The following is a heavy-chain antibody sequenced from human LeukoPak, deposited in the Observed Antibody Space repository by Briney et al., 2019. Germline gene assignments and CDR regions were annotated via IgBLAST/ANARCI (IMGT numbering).Heavy chain of an antibody. J-gene: IGHJ4*02. Sequence: GASLKISCKGSGYSFTSYWIGWVRQLPGKGLEWMGIIYPGDSDTRYSPSFQGQVTISADKSISTAYLQWSSLKASDTAMYYCATSESQTRFDYWGQGTLVTVSS. CDR3: ATSESQTRFDY. CDR1: GYSFTSYW. D-gene: IGHD1/OR15-1a*01. V-gene: IGHV5-51*01. CDR2: IYPGDSDT.